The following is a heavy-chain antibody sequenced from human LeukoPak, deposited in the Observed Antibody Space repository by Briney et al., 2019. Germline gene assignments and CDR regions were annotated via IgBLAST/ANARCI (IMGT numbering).Heavy chain of an antibody. J-gene: IGHJ6*02. D-gene: IGHD1-14*01. CDR1: GFTFSSYG. CDR2: IWYDGSNK. CDR3: ARGSSPTGYYGMDV. V-gene: IGHV3-33*01. Sequence: GGSLRLSCAASGFTFSSYGMHWVRQASGKGLEWVAVIWYDGSNKYYADSVKGRFTISRDNSKNTLYLQMNSLRAEDTAVYYCARGSSPTGYYGMDVWGQGTTVTVSS.